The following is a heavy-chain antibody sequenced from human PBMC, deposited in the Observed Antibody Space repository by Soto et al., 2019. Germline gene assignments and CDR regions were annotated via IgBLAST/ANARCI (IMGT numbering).Heavy chain of an antibody. CDR3: ARDGEIVVVVAAITGAFNI. J-gene: IGHJ3*02. Sequence: QVQLVQSGAEVKKPGSSVKVSCKASGGTFSSYTISWVRQAPGQGLEWMGRIIPILGIANYAQKFQGRVTITADKSTSTAYMELSSLRSDDTAVYYCARDGEIVVVVAAITGAFNIWGQGTMVTVSS. V-gene: IGHV1-69*08. CDR2: IIPILGIA. D-gene: IGHD2-15*01. CDR1: GGTFSSYT.